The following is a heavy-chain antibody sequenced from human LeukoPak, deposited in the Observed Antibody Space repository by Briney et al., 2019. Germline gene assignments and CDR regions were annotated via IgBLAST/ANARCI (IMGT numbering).Heavy chain of an antibody. CDR3: ARRPGIFDI. CDR1: GVSISSGGYY. J-gene: IGHJ3*02. Sequence: PSETLSLTCSVSGVSISSGGYYWRWIRQHPGKGLEWIGYIYYNGSTFYNPSLKSRVTISLDTSKNQFSLKLRSVTAADTAVFYCARRPGIFDIWGQGTMVTVSS. CDR2: IYYNGST. D-gene: IGHD6-13*01. V-gene: IGHV4-31*03.